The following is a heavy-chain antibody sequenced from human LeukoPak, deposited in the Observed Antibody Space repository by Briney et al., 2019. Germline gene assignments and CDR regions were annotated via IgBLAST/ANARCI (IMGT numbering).Heavy chain of an antibody. Sequence: PSETLSLTCAVYGGSFSGYYWSWIRQPPGKGLEWSGESNHSGSTNYNPSLKSRVTISVDTSKNQFSLKLSSVTAAGTAVYYCARGSRYYGSGSYPIKRRCYFDYWGQGTLVTVCS. CDR3: ARGSRYYGSGSYPIKRRCYFDY. CDR1: GGSFSGYY. CDR2: SNHSGST. V-gene: IGHV4-34*01. D-gene: IGHD3-10*01. J-gene: IGHJ4*02.